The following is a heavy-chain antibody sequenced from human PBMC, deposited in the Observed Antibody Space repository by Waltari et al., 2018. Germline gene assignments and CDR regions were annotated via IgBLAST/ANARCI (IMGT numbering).Heavy chain of an antibody. CDR2: LSYEGSNK. D-gene: IGHD3-10*01. CDR3: ARSGGGDY. Sequence: QVQLVESGGGVVQPGRSLRLSCAASGFTFSSYAMHWVRQAPGKGLEGVAVLSYEGSNKYYADSVKGRFTISRDNSKNTLSLQMTRRRAEDTAVYYCARSGGGDYWGQGTLVTVSS. CDR1: GFTFSSYA. V-gene: IGHV3-30*01. J-gene: IGHJ4*02.